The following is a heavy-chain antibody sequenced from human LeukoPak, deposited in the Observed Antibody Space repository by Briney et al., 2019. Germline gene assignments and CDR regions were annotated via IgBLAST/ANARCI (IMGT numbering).Heavy chain of an antibody. CDR2: IYPGDSDT. Sequence: GESLKISCKGSGYSFTNYWIAWVRQMPGKGLEWMGIIYPGDSDTRYRPSFQDQVTISADKSISTAYLQWSSLRASDTAMYYCARHYYDSSGYYFYWGQGTLVTVSS. CDR1: GYSFTNYW. D-gene: IGHD3-22*01. V-gene: IGHV5-51*01. J-gene: IGHJ4*02. CDR3: ARHYYDSSGYYFY.